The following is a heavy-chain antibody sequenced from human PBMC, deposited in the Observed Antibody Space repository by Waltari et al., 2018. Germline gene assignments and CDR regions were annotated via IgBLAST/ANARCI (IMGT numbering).Heavy chain of an antibody. CDR1: GGSISSGSYY. CDR2: IYTGGST. CDR3: ARAPYYYGSGSYYGDYYYYYGMDV. Sequence: QVQLQESGPGLVKPSQTLSLTCTVSGGSISSGSYYWSWIRQPAGKGLEWIGHIYTGGSTNYNPSLKSRGTRSVDTSKNQFSLKLSSVTAADTAVYYCARAPYYYGSGSYYGDYYYYYGMDVWGQGTTVTVSS. J-gene: IGHJ6*02. V-gene: IGHV4-61*09. D-gene: IGHD3-10*01.